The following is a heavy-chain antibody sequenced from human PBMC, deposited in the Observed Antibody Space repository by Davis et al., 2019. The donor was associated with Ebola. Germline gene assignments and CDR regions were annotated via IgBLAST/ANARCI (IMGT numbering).Heavy chain of an antibody. J-gene: IGHJ5*02. D-gene: IGHD6-6*01. CDR3: AKGGGTSSSDFRRT. CDR2: ISDSGGSP. V-gene: IGHV3-23*01. Sequence: GESLKISCAASGFTFSNYAMSWVRQAPGKGLEWVSGISDSGGSPHYADSVKGRFTISRDNSKNTLYLQMNSMRAEDTAVYYCAKGGGTSSSDFRRTWGQGTLVTVSS. CDR1: GFTFSNYA.